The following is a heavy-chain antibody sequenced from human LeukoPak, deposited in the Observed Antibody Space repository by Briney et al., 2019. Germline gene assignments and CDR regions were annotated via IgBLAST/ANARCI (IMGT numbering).Heavy chain of an antibody. D-gene: IGHD7-27*01. CDR3: ARGPPNWGMVGY. Sequence: ASVTVSCTASGYTFTSFDFNWVRQATGQGLEWMGWMKSNNGHTGYAQKFQGRVTMTRDTSISTAYMELSSRTFEDTAVYYCARGPPNWGMVGYWGQGTLVTVSS. V-gene: IGHV1-8*01. J-gene: IGHJ4*02. CDR1: GYTFTSFD. CDR2: MKSNNGHT.